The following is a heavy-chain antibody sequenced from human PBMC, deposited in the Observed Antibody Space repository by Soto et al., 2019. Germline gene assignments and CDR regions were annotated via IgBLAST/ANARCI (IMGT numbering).Heavy chain of an antibody. CDR3: ARARLGYSYGPFAAYSYYGMDV. V-gene: IGHV1-2*04. CDR2: INPNSGGT. D-gene: IGHD5-18*01. CDR1: GYTFTGYY. J-gene: IGHJ6*02. Sequence: QVQLVQSGAEVKKPGASVKVSCKASGYTFTGYYMHWVRQAPGQGLEWMGWINPNSGGTNYAQKFQGWVTMTRDTSISTAYVELSRLRSDDKAVYYCARARLGYSYGPFAAYSYYGMDVWGQGTTVTDSS.